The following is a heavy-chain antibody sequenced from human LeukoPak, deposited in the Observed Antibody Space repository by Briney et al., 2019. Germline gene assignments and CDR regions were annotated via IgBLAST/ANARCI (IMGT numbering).Heavy chain of an antibody. CDR3: ARHEVVGSSYWYFDL. D-gene: IGHD2-2*01. CDR1: GGSISSSSYY. CDR2: IYYSGST. J-gene: IGHJ2*01. Sequence: SSETLSLTCTVSGGSISSSSYYWGWIRQPPGKGLEWIGSIYYSGSTYYNPSLKSRVTISVDTSKNQFSLKLSSVTAADTAVYYCARHEVVGSSYWYFDLWGRGTLVTVSS. V-gene: IGHV4-39*01.